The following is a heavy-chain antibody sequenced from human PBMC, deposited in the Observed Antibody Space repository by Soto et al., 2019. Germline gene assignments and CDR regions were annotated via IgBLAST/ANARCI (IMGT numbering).Heavy chain of an antibody. CDR3: TSAGQYCTSTTCKAY. D-gene: IGHD2-2*01. CDR1: GFGFTNSW. Sequence: EVQVVESGGGLVKPGGSLRLSCAASGFGFTNSWMNWVRQAPGKGLAWVGRIKSKNDGGTTDYAAPVQGRFTISRDDSKTTIYLQMNSLKTEDTAVYYCTSAGQYCTSTTCKAYWGQGTPVTVSS. CDR2: IKSKNDGGTT. V-gene: IGHV3-15*07. J-gene: IGHJ4*02.